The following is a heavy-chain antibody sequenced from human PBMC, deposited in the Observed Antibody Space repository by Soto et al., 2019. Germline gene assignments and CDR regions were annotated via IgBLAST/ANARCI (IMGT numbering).Heavy chain of an antibody. CDR1: GGSISSSSYY. Sequence: QLQLQESGPGLVKPSETLSLTCTVSGGSISSSSYYWGWIRQPPGKGLEWIGSIYYSGSTYYNPSLKSRVTISVDTSKNQFSLKLSSVTAADTAVYYCARRRCGGDCYSLYWYFDLWGRGTLVTVSS. CDR2: IYYSGST. CDR3: ARRRCGGDCYSLYWYFDL. D-gene: IGHD2-21*02. V-gene: IGHV4-39*01. J-gene: IGHJ2*01.